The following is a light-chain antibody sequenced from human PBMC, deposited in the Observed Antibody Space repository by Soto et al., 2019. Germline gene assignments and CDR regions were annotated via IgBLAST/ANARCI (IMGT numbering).Light chain of an antibody. CDR3: MQGSHWPPIT. CDR1: QSLVYSDGNTY. Sequence: DTVMTQSPLSLPVTLGQPASISCSSIQSLVYSDGNTYLNWFQQRPGQSPRRLIYKVSNRDSGVPDRFSGSGSGTEFTLKISRVEAEDVGVYYCMQGSHWPPITFGQGTRLEIK. V-gene: IGKV2-30*01. J-gene: IGKJ5*01. CDR2: KVS.